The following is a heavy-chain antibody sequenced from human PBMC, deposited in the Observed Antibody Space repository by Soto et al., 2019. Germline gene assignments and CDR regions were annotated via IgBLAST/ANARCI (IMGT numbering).Heavy chain of an antibody. D-gene: IGHD2-15*01. Sequence: QVHLQESGPRLVEPSETLSLTCSVSGDSIRNSGHYWGWVRQPPGKGLEWIGSVYYSGTSYRKPSLKSRLTMSIDTSKNQFSLRLTSVTAADTAVYYCARDDVLCDGGRCYGVPLDVWGKGTTVTVSS. CDR2: VYYSGTS. J-gene: IGHJ6*04. CDR1: GDSIRNSGHY. V-gene: IGHV4-39*01. CDR3: ARDDVLCDGGRCYGVPLDV.